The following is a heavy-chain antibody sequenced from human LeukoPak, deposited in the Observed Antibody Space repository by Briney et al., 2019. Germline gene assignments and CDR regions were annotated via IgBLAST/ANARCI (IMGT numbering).Heavy chain of an antibody. Sequence: PGGSLRLSCAASGFSFSVFWMHWVRQAPGGGPVWVSRIKSDGSITDYADSVKGRFTISRDNSKNSLYLQMNSLRAEDTAVYYCARALIGYYFDYWGQGTLATVSS. CDR3: ARALIGYYFDY. D-gene: IGHD2-8*01. V-gene: IGHV3-74*01. CDR1: GFSFSVFW. J-gene: IGHJ4*02. CDR2: IKSDGSIT.